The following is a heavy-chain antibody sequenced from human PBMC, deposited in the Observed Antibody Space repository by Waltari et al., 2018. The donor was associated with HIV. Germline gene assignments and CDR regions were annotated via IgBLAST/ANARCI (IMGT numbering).Heavy chain of an antibody. CDR1: GYTFTRYG. CDR3: ARYPEAFDWLLGPYYFDS. D-gene: IGHD3-9*01. J-gene: IGHJ4*02. CDR2: ISADNGNR. Sequence: QVQLVLSGAEVKKPGASVKVSCKASGYTFTRYGIRGVRQAPGQGLEWMGWISADNGNRNYAQKFQGRVTMTTDTSTITAYMELRSLRSDDTAVYYCARYPEAFDWLLGPYYFDSWGQGTLVTVSS. V-gene: IGHV1-18*01.